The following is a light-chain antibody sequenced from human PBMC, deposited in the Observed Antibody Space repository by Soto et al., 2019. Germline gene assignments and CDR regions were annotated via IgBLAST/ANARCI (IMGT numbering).Light chain of an antibody. J-gene: IGKJ2*01. CDR1: QSVSSSY. CDR2: GAS. Sequence: EIVLTQSPGTLSLSPGERATLSCRASQSVSSSYLAWYQQKPGQAPRLLIYGASSRATGIPDRFSGSGSGTDFTLTISRLEAEDVAVYYCQQYGSSPPYTFGQGTQLEIK. V-gene: IGKV3-20*01. CDR3: QQYGSSPPYT.